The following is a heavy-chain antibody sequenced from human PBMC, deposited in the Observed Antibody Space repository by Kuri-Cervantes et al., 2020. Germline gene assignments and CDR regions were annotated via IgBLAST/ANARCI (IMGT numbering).Heavy chain of an antibody. CDR1: GFTFSSYA. CDR3: ARDSQQLILYPLYNWFDP. CDR2: ISYDGSNK. D-gene: IGHD6-13*01. J-gene: IGHJ5*02. V-gene: IGHV3-30-3*01. Sequence: GESLKISCAASGFTFSSYAMHWVRQAPGKGLEWVSVISYDGSNKYYADSVKGRFTISRDNSKNTLYLQMNSLRAEDTAVYYCARDSQQLILYPLYNWFDPGGQGTLVTVSS.